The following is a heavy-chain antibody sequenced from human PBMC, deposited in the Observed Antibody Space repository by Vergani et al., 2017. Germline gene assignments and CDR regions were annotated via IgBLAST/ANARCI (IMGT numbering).Heavy chain of an antibody. CDR3: AREKGGVLRFLKAVRFDP. CDR1: GGSFSGYY. J-gene: IGHJ5*02. D-gene: IGHD3-3*01. CDR2: INHSGST. V-gene: IGHV4-34*01. Sequence: QVQLQQWGAGLLKPSETLSLTCAVYGGSFSGYYWSWIRQPPGKGLESIGEINHSGSTNYNPSLKSRVTISVDTSKNQFSLKLSSVTAADTAVYYCAREKGGVLRFLKAVRFDPWGQGTLVTVSS.